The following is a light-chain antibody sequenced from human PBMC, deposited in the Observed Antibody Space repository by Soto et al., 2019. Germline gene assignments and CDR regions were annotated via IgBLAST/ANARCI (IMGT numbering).Light chain of an antibody. CDR3: QQRRNWPPART. CDR2: DAS. J-gene: IGKJ1*01. V-gene: IGKV3-11*01. CDR1: QSVSSY. Sequence: EIVLTQSPGTLSLSPGEIATLSCRPSQSVSSYLAWYQQKPGQAPTLLIHDASNRATGIPAPFSGSGSGTDFTLTITRLDPEDFAVYYCQQRRNWPPARTFGQGTKVDIK.